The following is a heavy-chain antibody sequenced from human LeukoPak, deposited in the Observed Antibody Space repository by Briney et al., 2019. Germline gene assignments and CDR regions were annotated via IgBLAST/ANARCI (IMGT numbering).Heavy chain of an antibody. D-gene: IGHD6-19*01. Sequence: SETLSLTCTVSGGSISSYYWSWIRQPPGKGLEWIGYIYYSGSTNYNPSLKSRVTISVDTSKNQFSLKLSSVTAADTAVYYCARESGLNSSGWPPDYWGHGTLVTVSS. J-gene: IGHJ4*01. V-gene: IGHV4-59*01. CDR3: ARESGLNSSGWPPDY. CDR2: IYYSGST. CDR1: GGSISSYY.